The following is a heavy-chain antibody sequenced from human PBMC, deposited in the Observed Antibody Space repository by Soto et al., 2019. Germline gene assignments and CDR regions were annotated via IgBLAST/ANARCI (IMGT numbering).Heavy chain of an antibody. CDR2: NSGSGGFT. CDR1: GFTFSSYA. J-gene: IGHJ4*02. Sequence: PGGSLRISCAASGFTFSSYAMSWVRQAPGKGLEWVSGNSGSGGFTYYADSVKGRFTISRDNSKNTLYLQMNNLRAEDTAVYYFSSGGPRPLYSIDYRGQGTLVTVS. V-gene: IGHV3-23*01. CDR3: SSGGPRPLYSIDY. D-gene: IGHD2-15*01.